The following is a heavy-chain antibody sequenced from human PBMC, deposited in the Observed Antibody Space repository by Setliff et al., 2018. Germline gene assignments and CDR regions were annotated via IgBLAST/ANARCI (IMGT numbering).Heavy chain of an antibody. CDR2: ISGSGGST. D-gene: IGHD2-21*02. V-gene: IGHV3-23*01. J-gene: IGHJ6*02. Sequence: GGSLRLSCAASGFTFSSYAMSWVRQAPGKGLEWVSVISGSGGSTYYADSVKGRFTISRDNSKNTLYLQMNSLRAEDTAVYYCARNWVTAQHYYYGMDVWGQGTTVTVSS. CDR1: GFTFSSYA. CDR3: ARNWVTAQHYYYGMDV.